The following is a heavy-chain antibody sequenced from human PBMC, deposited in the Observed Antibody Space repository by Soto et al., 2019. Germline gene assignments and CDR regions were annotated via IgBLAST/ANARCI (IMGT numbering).Heavy chain of an antibody. D-gene: IGHD2-21*01. CDR3: APWVNPGWIDP. J-gene: IGHJ5*02. Sequence: GASVKVSCKASGYTFTGYYMHWVRQAPGQGLEWMGWINPNSGGTKYAQKFWGWVTFTSDTSASTASMELSSLRYDDTAVYYCAPWVNPGWIDPWGQGTLVTVST. CDR2: INPNSGGT. CDR1: GYTFTGYY. V-gene: IGHV1-2*04.